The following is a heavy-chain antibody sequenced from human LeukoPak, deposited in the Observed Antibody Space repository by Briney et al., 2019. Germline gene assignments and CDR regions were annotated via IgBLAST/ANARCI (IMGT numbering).Heavy chain of an antibody. Sequence: GGSLRLSCAASGFTFRSYVMSWVRQAPGKGLEWVSSTSSSSSYIYYGDSVQGRFTISRDNAKNSLFLQMNSLRAEDTAVYYCAREEDYPYFDNWGQGTLVTVSS. CDR3: AREEDYPYFDN. CDR2: TSSSSSYI. J-gene: IGHJ4*02. D-gene: IGHD3-16*01. CDR1: GFTFRSYV. V-gene: IGHV3-21*01.